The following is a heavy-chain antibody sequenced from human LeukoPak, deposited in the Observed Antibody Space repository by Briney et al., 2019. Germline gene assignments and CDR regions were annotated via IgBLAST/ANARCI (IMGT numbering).Heavy chain of an antibody. CDR1: GYTFTSYG. Sequence: GASVKVSCKASGYTFTSYGISWVRQAPGQGLEWMGWISAYNGNTNYAQKFQGRVTMTRDTSISTAYMELSRLRSDDTAVYYCASGEIQPRNWFDPWGQGTLVTVSS. CDR2: ISAYNGNT. D-gene: IGHD5-18*01. J-gene: IGHJ5*02. V-gene: IGHV1-18*01. CDR3: ASGEIQPRNWFDP.